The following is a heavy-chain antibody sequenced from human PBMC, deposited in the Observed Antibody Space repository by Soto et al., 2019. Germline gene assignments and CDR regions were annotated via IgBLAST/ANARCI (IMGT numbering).Heavy chain of an antibody. CDR3: ARGRYGEY. J-gene: IGHJ4*02. D-gene: IGHD3-10*01. Sequence: QVHLEQSGAEVKKPGASVKVSCKGSGYGFTTYGITWVRQAPGQGLEWMAWISAHNGNTNYAQKLQGRVTVTRDTSTSTAYMELRSLRSDDTAVYYCARGRYGEYWGQGALVTVSS. V-gene: IGHV1-18*01. CDR2: ISAHNGNT. CDR1: GYGFTTYG.